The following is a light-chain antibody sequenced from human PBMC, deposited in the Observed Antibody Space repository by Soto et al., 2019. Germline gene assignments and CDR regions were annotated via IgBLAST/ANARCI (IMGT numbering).Light chain of an antibody. Sequence: DIELTQSPCTLSSSLGERATLSCRASQSVSSGYLAWYQQKPGQAPRLLIYGASSRATGIPDRFSGSGSGTDFTLTISRLEPDDFAVYYCQQYGSSCTFGQGTKVDI. J-gene: IGKJ1*01. V-gene: IGKV3-20*01. CDR1: QSVSSGY. CDR3: QQYGSSCT. CDR2: GAS.